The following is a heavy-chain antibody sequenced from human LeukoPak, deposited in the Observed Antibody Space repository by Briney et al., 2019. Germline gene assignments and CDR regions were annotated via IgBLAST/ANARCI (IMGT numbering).Heavy chain of an antibody. CDR1: GFTFNTYG. J-gene: IGHJ4*02. D-gene: IGHD3-10*01. V-gene: IGHV3-30*18. CDR2: ISYDGSNK. Sequence: GGSLRLTCEASGFTFNTYGMHWVRQPPGKGLEWGAVISYDGSNKYYADSVQGRFTISRDNSENTVYLQMNSLRTEYTAVYYCAKGGSYYGSGSPSNWGQGTLVTVSS. CDR3: AKGGSYYGSGSPSN.